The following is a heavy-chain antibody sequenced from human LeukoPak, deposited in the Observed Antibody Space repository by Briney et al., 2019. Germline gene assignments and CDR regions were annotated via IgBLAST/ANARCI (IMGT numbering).Heavy chain of an antibody. CDR3: ARSYSTSWYSTDWFDP. V-gene: IGHV3-30*04. Sequence: GTSLRLSCAASAFTLSRYAMHWVRQAPGKGLGWVAMISLDGTNRNYADSVEGRFTISRDNSKNTLYLQMSSVRPEDTAFYYCARSYSTSWYSTDWFDPWGQGTLVTVSS. J-gene: IGHJ5*02. D-gene: IGHD6-13*01. CDR1: AFTLSRYA. CDR2: ISLDGTNR.